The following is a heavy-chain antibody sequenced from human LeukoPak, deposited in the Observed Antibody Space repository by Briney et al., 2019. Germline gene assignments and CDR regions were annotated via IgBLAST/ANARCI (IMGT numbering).Heavy chain of an antibody. D-gene: IGHD4-23*01. J-gene: IGHJ3*02. CDR1: GGSISSGGYY. Sequence: SETLSLTCTVSGGSISSGGYYWSWIRQHPGKGLEWIGYIYYSGSTYYNPSLKSQVTISVDTSKSQFSLKLSSVTAADTAVYYCARTLTDYGGNTFDIWGQGTMVTVSS. CDR3: ARTLTDYGGNTFDI. CDR2: IYYSGST. V-gene: IGHV4-31*01.